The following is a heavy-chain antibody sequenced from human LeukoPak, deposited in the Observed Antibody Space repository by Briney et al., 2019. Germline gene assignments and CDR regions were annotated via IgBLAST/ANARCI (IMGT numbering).Heavy chain of an antibody. V-gene: IGHV4-31*11. Sequence: SETLSLTCAVYGGSFSGYYWSWIRQHPGKGLEWIGYIYYSGSTYYNPSLKSRVTISVDTSKNQFSLKLSSVTAADTAVYYCARDRGAAQLFDYWGQGTLVTVSS. D-gene: IGHD6-6*01. J-gene: IGHJ4*02. CDR1: GGSFSGYY. CDR2: IYYSGST. CDR3: ARDRGAAQLFDY.